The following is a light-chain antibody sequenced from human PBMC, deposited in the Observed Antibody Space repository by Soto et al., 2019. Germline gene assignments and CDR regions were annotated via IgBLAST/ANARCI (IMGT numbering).Light chain of an antibody. Sequence: DIQMTQSPSTLSASVGDRVTITCRASQSIDRLLAWYQQKPGKAPKLLIYRASSLESGVPSRFSGSGSGTEFTLTISSLQPDDLATYYCQQYKTYMYNFAQGTKLAIK. V-gene: IGKV1-5*03. CDR1: QSIDRL. J-gene: IGKJ2*01. CDR2: RAS. CDR3: QQYKTYMYN.